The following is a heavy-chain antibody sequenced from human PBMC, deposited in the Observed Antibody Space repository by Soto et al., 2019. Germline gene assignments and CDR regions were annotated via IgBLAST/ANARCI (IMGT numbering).Heavy chain of an antibody. V-gene: IGHV4-59*01. CDR2: IYYSGST. CDR1: GGSISSYY. CDR3: ARVRRTIFGVVRYFDY. D-gene: IGHD3-3*01. J-gene: IGHJ4*02. Sequence: QVQLQESGPGLVKPSETLSLTCTVSGGSISSYYWSWIRQPPGKGLEWIGYIYYSGSTNYNPPLKSRVTISVDTSTNQFSLRLSSVTAADTAVYYCARVRRTIFGVVRYFDYWGQGTLVTVSS.